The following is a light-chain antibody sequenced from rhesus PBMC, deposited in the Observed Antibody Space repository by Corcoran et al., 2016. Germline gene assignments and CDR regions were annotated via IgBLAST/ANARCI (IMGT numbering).Light chain of an antibody. CDR2: DAS. V-gene: IGKV1-18*01. J-gene: IGKJ1*01. Sequence: DIQMTQSPSSLSASVGDTVTITCQASQGITKYLAWYQQNPGKAPKLLIYDASTLQSGVPLRFSGSGSGTDFTLTVSRLQPEDFATDYCQQGYSTPWTFGQGTKVEIK. CDR1: QGITKY. CDR3: QQGYSTPWT.